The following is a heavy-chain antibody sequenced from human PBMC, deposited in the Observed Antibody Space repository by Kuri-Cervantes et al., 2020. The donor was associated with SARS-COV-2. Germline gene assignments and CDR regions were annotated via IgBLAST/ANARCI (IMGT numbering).Heavy chain of an antibody. D-gene: IGHD6-6*01. CDR1: GGTFSSYA. V-gene: IGHV1-8*02. CDR2: MNPNSGNT. J-gene: IGHJ6*02. CDR3: ARGEERAARGNYYYYGMDV. Sequence: GGSLRLSCKASGGTFSSYAINWVRQATGQGLEWMGWMNPNSGNTGYAQKFQGRVTMTRNTSISTAYMELSSLRSEDTAVYYCARGEERAARGNYYYYGMDVWGQGTTVTVSS.